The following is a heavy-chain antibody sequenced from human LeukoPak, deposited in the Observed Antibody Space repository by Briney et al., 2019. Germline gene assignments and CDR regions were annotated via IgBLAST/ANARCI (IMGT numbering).Heavy chain of an antibody. CDR3: ARGMVTFGAFDI. Sequence: SVKVSCKASGGTLSSYAISWVRQAPGQGLEWMGGIIPIFGTANYAQKFQGRVTITEDESTSTAYMELSSLRSEDTAVYYCARGMVTFGAFDIWGQGTMVTVSS. J-gene: IGHJ3*02. CDR1: GGTLSSYA. D-gene: IGHD2-21*02. V-gene: IGHV1-69*13. CDR2: IIPIFGTA.